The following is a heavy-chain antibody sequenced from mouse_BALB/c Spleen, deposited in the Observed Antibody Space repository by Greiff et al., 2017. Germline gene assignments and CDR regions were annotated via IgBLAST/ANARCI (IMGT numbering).Heavy chain of an antibody. CDR3: ARENYRYDDALYAMDY. V-gene: IGHV5-4*02. CDR2: ISAGGSYT. Sequence: EVKLVESGGGLVKPGGSLKLSCAASGFTFSDYYMYWVRQTPEKRLEWVATISAGGSYTYYQDSVKGRVTLSRDNAKNNLYLQMSSLKSEDTAMYYGARENYRYDDALYAMDYWGQGTSVTVSS. CDR1: GFTFSDYY. J-gene: IGHJ4*01. D-gene: IGHD2-14*01.